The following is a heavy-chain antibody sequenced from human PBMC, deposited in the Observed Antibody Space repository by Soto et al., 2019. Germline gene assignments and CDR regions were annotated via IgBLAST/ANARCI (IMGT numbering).Heavy chain of an antibody. CDR2: ISSNGGST. Sequence: GGSLRLSCSASGFTFSSYAMHWVRQAPGKGLEYVSAISSNGGSTYYADSVKGRFTISRDNSKNTLYLQMSSLRAEDTAVYYCVKAGLAGDTYYDFWSGYYRGGSAFDIWGQGTMVTVSS. CDR3: VKAGLAGDTYYDFWSGYYRGGSAFDI. V-gene: IGHV3-64D*08. CDR1: GFTFSSYA. J-gene: IGHJ3*02. D-gene: IGHD3-3*01.